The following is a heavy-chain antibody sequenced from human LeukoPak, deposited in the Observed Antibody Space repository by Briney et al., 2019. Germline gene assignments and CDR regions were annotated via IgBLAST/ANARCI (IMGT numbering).Heavy chain of an antibody. Sequence: GGCLRPSCAAAGFTFSSYAMSWVRQAPGKGREWVGRVKSIPDAETTDYAAPVKGRFKISRDDSTNLLYLHMNSLKTEDTAVYYCATGVGKSDFDYWGQGTLVTVSS. CDR3: ATGVGKSDFDY. CDR1: GFTFSSYA. V-gene: IGHV3-15*01. D-gene: IGHD3-3*01. J-gene: IGHJ4*02. CDR2: VKSIPDAETT.